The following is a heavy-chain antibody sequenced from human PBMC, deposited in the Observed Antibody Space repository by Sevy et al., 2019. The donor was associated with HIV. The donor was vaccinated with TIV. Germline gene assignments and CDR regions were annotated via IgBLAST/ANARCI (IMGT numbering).Heavy chain of an antibody. CDR1: GFTFSRFG. Sequence: GGSLRLSCVASGFTFSRFGMTWVRQVPGKGLEWVSTVSGVVIPHTTQTTYYADSVKGRFTISRDNSKDSVFLQMNSLRADDTAVYFCAKGRQLVSGRFGTYFDSWGQGILVTVSS. V-gene: IGHV3-23*01. J-gene: IGHJ4*02. CDR2: VSGVVIPHTTQTT. CDR3: AKGRQLVSGRFGTYFDS. D-gene: IGHD6-13*01.